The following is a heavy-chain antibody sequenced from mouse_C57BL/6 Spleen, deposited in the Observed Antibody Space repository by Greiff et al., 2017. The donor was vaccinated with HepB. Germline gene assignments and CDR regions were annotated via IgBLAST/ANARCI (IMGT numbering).Heavy chain of an antibody. D-gene: IGHD4-1*01. Sequence: EVKLLESGPGLVKPSQSLSLTCSVTGYSITSGYYWNWIRQFPGNKLEWMGYISYDGSNNYNPSLKNRISITRDTSKNQFFLKLNSVTTEDTATYYCASSGRETWFAYWGQGTLVTVSA. V-gene: IGHV3-6*01. CDR1: GYSITSGYY. CDR2: ISYDGSN. CDR3: ASSGRETWFAY. J-gene: IGHJ3*01.